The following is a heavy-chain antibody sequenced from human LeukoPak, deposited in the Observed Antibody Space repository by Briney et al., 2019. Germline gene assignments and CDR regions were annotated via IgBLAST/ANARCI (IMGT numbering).Heavy chain of an antibody. Sequence: GGSLRLSCAASGFTFSSYGMHWVRQAPGKGLEWVAVISYDGSNKYYADSVKGRFTISRDNSKNTLYLQMNSLRAEDTAVYYCAKDTSPSDSFREVYGYYYGMDVWGQGTTVTVSS. J-gene: IGHJ6*02. CDR2: ISYDGSNK. D-gene: IGHD2-2*01. CDR3: AKDTSPSDSFREVYGYYYGMDV. V-gene: IGHV3-30*18. CDR1: GFTFSSYG.